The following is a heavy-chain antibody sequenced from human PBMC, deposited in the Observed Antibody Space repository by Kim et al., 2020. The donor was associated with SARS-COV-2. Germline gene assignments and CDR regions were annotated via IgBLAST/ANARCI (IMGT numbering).Heavy chain of an antibody. CDR2: ISYDGSNK. V-gene: IGHV3-30*04. CDR3: ARVGQERVAAAILFDY. Sequence: GGSLRLSCAASGFTFSSYAMHWVRQAPGKGLEWVAVISYDGSNKYYADSVKGRFTISRDNSKNTLYLQMNSLRAEDTAVYYCARVGQERVAAAILFDYWGQGTLVTVSS. CDR1: GFTFSSYA. D-gene: IGHD2-15*01. J-gene: IGHJ4*02.